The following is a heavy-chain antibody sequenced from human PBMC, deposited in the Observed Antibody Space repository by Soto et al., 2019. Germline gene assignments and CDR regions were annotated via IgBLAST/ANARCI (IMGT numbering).Heavy chain of an antibody. D-gene: IGHD1-26*01. CDR1: GFAFSTHI. CDR2: ISHDGRNT. CDR3: FIGLAQRYYYAMDV. Sequence: GGSLRLSCVASGFAFSTHIVHWVRQAPGKGLEWVAAISHDGRNTYLADSVQGRFTVSRDNFRNTLFLQMTSLRAEDTAVYYCFIGLAQRYYYAMDVWGQGTTVTVSS. J-gene: IGHJ6*02. V-gene: IGHV3-30*04.